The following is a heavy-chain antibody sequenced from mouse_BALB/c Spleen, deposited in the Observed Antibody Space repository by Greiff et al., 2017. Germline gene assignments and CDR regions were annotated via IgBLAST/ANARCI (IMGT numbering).Heavy chain of an antibody. V-gene: IGHV7-3*02. D-gene: IGHD1-2*01. Sequence: EVQLVESGPGLVQPSQSLSITCTVSGFSLTSYGVHWVRQSPGKALEWLGFIRNKANGYTTEYSASVKGRFTISRDNSQSILYLQMNTLRAEDSATYFSVREKGDYGYGYTEVWGAEGTGTASS. CDR1: GFSLTSYG. CDR3: VREKGDYGYGYTEV. J-gene: IGHJ1*01. CDR2: IRNKANGYTT.